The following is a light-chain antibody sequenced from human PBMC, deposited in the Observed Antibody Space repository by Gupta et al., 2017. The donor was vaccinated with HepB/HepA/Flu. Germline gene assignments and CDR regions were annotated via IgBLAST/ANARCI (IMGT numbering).Light chain of an antibody. V-gene: IGKV2-30*01. CDR3: MQGTHWRT. CDR2: KGS. CDR1: QSLVYRDGNTY. J-gene: IGKJ1*01. Sequence: VVMTQSPLSLPVTLGQPAYISCRSSQSLVYRDGNTYLNWFQQRPGQSPRRIIYKGSNRDSGVSARFSGSGSGNDFTLKIIRGEDEDVGVYYTMQGTHWRTFGQGTKVEIK.